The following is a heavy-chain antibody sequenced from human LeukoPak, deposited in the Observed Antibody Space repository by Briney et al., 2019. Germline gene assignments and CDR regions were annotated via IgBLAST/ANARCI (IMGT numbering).Heavy chain of an antibody. V-gene: IGHV3-23*01. CDR3: AREVYDSSGFLVDY. D-gene: IGHD3-22*01. J-gene: IGHJ4*02. Sequence: HPGGSLRLSCAASGFTFSSFAMSWVRQAPGKGLEWVSAIIPGGSGTFYADSVKGRFTISRDNSKNTLYLQMNSLRAEDTAVYYCAREVYDSSGFLVDYWGQGTLVTVSS. CDR1: GFTFSSFA. CDR2: IIPGGSGT.